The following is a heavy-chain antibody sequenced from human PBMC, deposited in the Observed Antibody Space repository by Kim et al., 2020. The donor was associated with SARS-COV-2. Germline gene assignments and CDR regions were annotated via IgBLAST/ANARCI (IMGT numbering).Heavy chain of an antibody. D-gene: IGHD6-6*01. CDR3: ARHRRGVGAARPYDY. J-gene: IGHJ4*02. V-gene: IGHV4-34*01. Sequence: SETLSLTCAVYGGSFSGYYWSWIRQPPGKGLEWIGEINYSGSTNYNPSLKSRVTISVDTSKNQFSLKLSSVTAADTAVYYCARHRRGVGAARPYDYWGQGTLVTVSS. CDR1: GGSFSGYY. CDR2: INYSGST.